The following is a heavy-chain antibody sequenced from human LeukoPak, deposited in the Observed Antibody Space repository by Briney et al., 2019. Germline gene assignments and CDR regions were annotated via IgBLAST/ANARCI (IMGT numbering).Heavy chain of an antibody. J-gene: IGHJ3*02. D-gene: IGHD1-14*01. CDR2: IYYSGST. V-gene: IGHV4-59*01. Sequence: SETLSLTCTVSGGSISSYYWSWIRQPPGKGLEWIGYIYYSGSTNYNPSLKSRVTISVDTSKNQFSLKLSSVTAADTAVYYCARDSYLTRNAFDTWGQGTMVTVSS. CDR1: GGSISSYY. CDR3: ARDSYLTRNAFDT.